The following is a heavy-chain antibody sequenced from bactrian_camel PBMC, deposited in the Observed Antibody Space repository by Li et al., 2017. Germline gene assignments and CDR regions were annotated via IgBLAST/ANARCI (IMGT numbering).Heavy chain of an antibody. CDR2: INSGDGNT. D-gene: IGHD5*01. CDR3: VRGAAGSPDFGY. Sequence: VQLVESGGGSVEPGGTLRLSCAGSIIDRSNYCMGWFRQAPGKGLEWVSAINSGDGNTYYSDSVKGRFTISRDNAKNTLYLQLNSLKPEDTAVYNCVRGAAGSPDFGYWGQGTQVTVS. V-gene: IGHV3S40*01. CDR1: IIDRSNYC. J-gene: IGHJ6*01.